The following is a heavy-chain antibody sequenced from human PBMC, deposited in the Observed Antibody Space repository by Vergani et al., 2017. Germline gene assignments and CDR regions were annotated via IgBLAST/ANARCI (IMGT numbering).Heavy chain of an antibody. Sequence: QLQLQESGPGLVKPSETLSLTCTVSGGSISSSSYYWGWIRQPPGKGLEWIGYIYYSGSTNYNPALKSRVTISVDTSKNQFSLKLSSVTAADTAVYYCARVTSRAFDIWGQGTMVTVSS. V-gene: IGHV4-61*05. D-gene: IGHD2-2*01. CDR1: GGSISSSSYY. CDR3: ARVTSRAFDI. CDR2: IYYSGST. J-gene: IGHJ3*02.